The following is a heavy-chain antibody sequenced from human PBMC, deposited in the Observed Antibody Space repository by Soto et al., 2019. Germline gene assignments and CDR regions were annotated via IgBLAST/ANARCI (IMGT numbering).Heavy chain of an antibody. D-gene: IGHD2-2*01. Sequence: GGSLRLSCAASGFTFSSYSMNWVRQAPGKGLEWVSYISSSSSTIYYADSVKGRFTISRDNAKNSLYLQMNSLRAEDTAVYYCARWEYQLPDTSYYYYYMDVWGKGTTVTVSS. J-gene: IGHJ6*03. CDR3: ARWEYQLPDTSYYYYYMDV. V-gene: IGHV3-48*01. CDR1: GFTFSSYS. CDR2: ISSSSSTI.